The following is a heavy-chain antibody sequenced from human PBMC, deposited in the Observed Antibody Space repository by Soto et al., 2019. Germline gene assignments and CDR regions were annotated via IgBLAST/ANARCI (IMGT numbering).Heavy chain of an antibody. CDR1: GYTFTAYH. J-gene: IGHJ6*02. V-gene: IGHV1-2*02. D-gene: IGHD3-10*02. Sequence: QVRLVQSGAEVKEPGDSVRVSCEASGYTFTAYHIHWVRQAPGQGLEWMGWINPKFGDTGYAQAFQGRGSMTREIPISTVYIELIRLTSDDTAIYYCARNMDYYYGRGSGNGHGVWGQGTTVTVFS. CDR2: INPKFGDT. CDR3: ARNMDYYYGRGSGNGHGV.